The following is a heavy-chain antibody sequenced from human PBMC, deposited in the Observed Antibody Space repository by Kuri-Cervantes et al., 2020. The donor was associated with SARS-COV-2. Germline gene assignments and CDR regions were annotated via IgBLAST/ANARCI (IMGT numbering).Heavy chain of an antibody. CDR3: ARQGPSYFDY. CDR1: GGSISSSSYY. V-gene: IGHV4-39*01. CDR2: IYYSGST. Sequence: GSLRLSCTVSGGSISSSSYYWGWIRQPPGKGLEWIGSIYYSGSTYYNPSLESRVTISVDTSKNQFSLKLSSVTAADTAVYYCARQGPSYFDYWGQGTLVTVSS. J-gene: IGHJ4*02.